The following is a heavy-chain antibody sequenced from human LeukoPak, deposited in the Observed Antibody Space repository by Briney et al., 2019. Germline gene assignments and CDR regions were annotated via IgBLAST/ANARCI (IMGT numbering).Heavy chain of an antibody. J-gene: IGHJ4*02. Sequence: ASVKVSCKASGFTFTDYALQWVRQAPGQRLEWMGWINAGNGHTRYSQNLQGRVTITRDTSASTVYMELNSLRSEDTAVYYCARGLWFATLVGYYFDYWGQGTLVTVSS. V-gene: IGHV1-3*01. D-gene: IGHD3-10*01. CDR3: ARGLWFATLVGYYFDY. CDR2: INAGNGHT. CDR1: GFTFTDYA.